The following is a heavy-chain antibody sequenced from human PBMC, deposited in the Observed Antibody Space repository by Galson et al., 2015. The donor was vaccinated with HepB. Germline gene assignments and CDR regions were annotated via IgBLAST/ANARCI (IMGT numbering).Heavy chain of an antibody. CDR1: GFTFSDYY. CDR3: ARFHRGDYYDILTGYYIPYWYFDL. D-gene: IGHD3-9*01. Sequence: SLRLSCAASGFTFSDYYMSWIRQAPGKGLEWVSYISSSGSTIYYADSVKGRFTISRDNAKNSLYLQMNSLRAEDTAVYYCARFHRGDYYDILTGYYIPYWYFDLWGRGTLVTVSS. J-gene: IGHJ2*01. V-gene: IGHV3-11*01. CDR2: ISSSGSTI.